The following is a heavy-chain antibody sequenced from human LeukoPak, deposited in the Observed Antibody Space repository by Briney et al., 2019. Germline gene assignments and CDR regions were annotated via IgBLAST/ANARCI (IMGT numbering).Heavy chain of an antibody. J-gene: IGHJ6*03. V-gene: IGHV4-59*12. CDR2: IHNSGIT. CDR3: ARDWYYDFWSGYPLYYYYYYMDV. CDR1: GVSISSYY. D-gene: IGHD3-3*01. Sequence: SETLSLTCTVSGVSISSYYWSWIRQPPGKGLEWIGYIHNSGITNYNPSLKSRVTISVDTSKNQFSLKLSSVTAADTAVYYCARDWYYDFWSGYPLYYYYYYMDVWGKGTTVTISS.